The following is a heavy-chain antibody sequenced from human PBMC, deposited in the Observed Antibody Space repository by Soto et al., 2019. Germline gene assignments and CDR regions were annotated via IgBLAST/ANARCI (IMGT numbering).Heavy chain of an antibody. Sequence: SVKVSCKASGGTFSSYAISWVRQAPGQRQEKKGGIIPIFGTANYAQKLQGRVTITADESTSTAYMELSSLRSEDTAVYYCASDRIHSSGWPPGYYYGMDVWGQGTTVTVSS. J-gene: IGHJ6*02. CDR2: IIPIFGTA. CDR1: GGTFSSYA. V-gene: IGHV1-69*13. CDR3: ASDRIHSSGWPPGYYYGMDV. D-gene: IGHD6-19*01.